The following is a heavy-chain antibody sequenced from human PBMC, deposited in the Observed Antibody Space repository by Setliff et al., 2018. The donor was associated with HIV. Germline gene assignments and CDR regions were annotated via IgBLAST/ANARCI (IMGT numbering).Heavy chain of an antibody. CDR2: FGPDNGET. J-gene: IGHJ5*02. CDR1: GGTFSTQT. Sequence: ASVKVSCKASGGTFSTQTFNWVRQAPGQGLEWMGGFGPDNGETIYAQNFQGRVTMTEDTSTDTAYMDLSSLRSEDTAVYYCAGFYWNDFRFDPWGPGTLVTVSS. D-gene: IGHD1-1*01. CDR3: AGFYWNDFRFDP. V-gene: IGHV1-24*01.